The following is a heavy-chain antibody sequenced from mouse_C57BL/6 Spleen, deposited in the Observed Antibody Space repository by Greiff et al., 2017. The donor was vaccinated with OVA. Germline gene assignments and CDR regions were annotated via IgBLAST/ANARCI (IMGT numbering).Heavy chain of an antibody. V-gene: IGHV1-55*01. D-gene: IGHD2-5*01. Sequence: QVQLQQPGAELVKPGASVKMSCKASGYTFTSYWITWVKQRPGQGLEWIGDIYPGSGSTNYNEKFKSKATLTVDTSSSTAYMQLSSLTSEDSAVYYCARYGNYSKEYYAMDYWGQGTSVTVSS. CDR3: ARYGNYSKEYYAMDY. CDR2: IYPGSGST. J-gene: IGHJ4*01. CDR1: GYTFTSYW.